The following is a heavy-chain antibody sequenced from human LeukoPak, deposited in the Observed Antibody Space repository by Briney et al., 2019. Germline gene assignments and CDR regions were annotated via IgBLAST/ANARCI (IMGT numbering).Heavy chain of an antibody. J-gene: IGHJ4*02. V-gene: IGHV3-21*01. CDR1: GFTFSSYS. D-gene: IGHD2-2*01. CDR2: TSSSSSYI. CDR3: ARGLGYCSSTSCPYFDY. Sequence: GGSLRLSCAASGFTFSSYSMNWVRQAPGKGLEWVSSTSSSSSYIYYADSVKGRFTISRDNAKNSLYLQMNSLRAEDTAVYYCARGLGYCSSTSCPYFDYWGQGTLVTVSS.